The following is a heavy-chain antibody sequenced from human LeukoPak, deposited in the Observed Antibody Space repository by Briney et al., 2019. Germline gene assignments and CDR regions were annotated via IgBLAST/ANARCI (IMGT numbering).Heavy chain of an antibody. D-gene: IGHD3-16*01. CDR3: ARALLTLIGTVYYFDY. J-gene: IGHJ4*02. V-gene: IGHV1-2*02. Sequence: ASVKVSCKASGYTFTGYYMHWVRQAPGQGLEWMGWINPNSGGTNYAQKFQGRVTMTRDTSISTAYMELSRLRSDDTAVYYCARALLTLIGTVYYFDYWGQGTLVTVSS. CDR1: GYTFTGYY. CDR2: INPNSGGT.